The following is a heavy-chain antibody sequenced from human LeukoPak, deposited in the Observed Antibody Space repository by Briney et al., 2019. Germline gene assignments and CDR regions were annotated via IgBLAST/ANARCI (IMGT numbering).Heavy chain of an antibody. D-gene: IGHD4-23*01. CDR3: ARGSISTEVADY. Sequence: ASVKVSCKASGYTFTSYGISWVRQAPGQGLEWMGWISAYNGNTNYAQRLQGRVTMTTDTSTSTAYMELRSLRSDDTAVYFCARGSISTEVADYWGQGTLVTVSS. CDR2: ISAYNGNT. V-gene: IGHV1-18*01. CDR1: GYTFTSYG. J-gene: IGHJ4*02.